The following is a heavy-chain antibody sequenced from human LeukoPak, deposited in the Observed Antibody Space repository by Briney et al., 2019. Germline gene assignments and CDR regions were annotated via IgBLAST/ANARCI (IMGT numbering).Heavy chain of an antibody. CDR2: ISSSSSYI. D-gene: IGHD2-2*03. CDR3: ARGLDIVVVPAAMLEYFQH. Sequence: PGGSLRLSCAASGFTFSSYSMNWVRQAPGKGLEWVSSISSSSSYIYYADSVKGRFAISRDNAKNSLYLQMNSLRAEDTAVYYCARGLDIVVVPAAMLEYFQHWGQGTLVTVSS. J-gene: IGHJ1*01. V-gene: IGHV3-21*01. CDR1: GFTFSSYS.